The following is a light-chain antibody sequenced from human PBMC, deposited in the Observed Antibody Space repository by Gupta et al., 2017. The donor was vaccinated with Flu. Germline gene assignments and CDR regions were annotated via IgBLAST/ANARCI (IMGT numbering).Light chain of an antibody. CDR1: KSISMY. CDR3: QQSYITPRT. V-gene: IGKV1-39*01. CDR2: GTS. Sequence: GERVTITCRPSKSISMYLNWYQQKAGKAPKLLIYGTSSLQSGVPSRFSGSGSGTDFTLSISSLQPEDFATYYCQQSYITPRTFGPGTKVEIK. J-gene: IGKJ1*01.